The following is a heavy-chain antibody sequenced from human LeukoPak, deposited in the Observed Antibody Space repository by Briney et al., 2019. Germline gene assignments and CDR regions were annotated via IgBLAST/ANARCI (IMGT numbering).Heavy chain of an antibody. D-gene: IGHD3-9*01. J-gene: IGHJ5*02. Sequence: PGGSLRLSCAASGFIFSSYWMAWVRQAPGKGLEWVANIKQDGSETTYADSVKGRFTISRDNAKNSLYLQMNSLRAEDTAMYYCARGGYILTTNWFDPWGQGTLVTVSS. V-gene: IGHV3-7*03. CDR3: ARGGYILTTNWFDP. CDR1: GFIFSSYW. CDR2: IKQDGSET.